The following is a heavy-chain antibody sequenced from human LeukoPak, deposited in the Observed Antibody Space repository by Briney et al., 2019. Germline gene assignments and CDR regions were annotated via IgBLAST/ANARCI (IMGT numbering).Heavy chain of an antibody. D-gene: IGHD6-19*01. CDR3: ARDYEPPRIAVANYFDY. V-gene: IGHV1-2*02. J-gene: IGHJ4*02. CDR1: GYTFTGYY. Sequence: ASVKVSCKASGYTFTGYYMHWVRQAPGQGLEWMGWINPNSGGTNYAQKFQGRVTMTRDTSISTAYMELSRLRSDDTAAYYCARDYEPPRIAVANYFDYWGQGTLVTVSS. CDR2: INPNSGGT.